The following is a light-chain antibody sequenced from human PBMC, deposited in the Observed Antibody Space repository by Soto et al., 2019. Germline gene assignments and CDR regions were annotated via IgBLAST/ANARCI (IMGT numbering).Light chain of an antibody. V-gene: IGKV3-20*01. CDR3: PQYGSSPRVT. Sequence: EIVLTQSPGTLSLSPGERATLSCRASQSVSSSYLAWYQQKPGQAPRLLIYGASSMATGIPDMFSGSGSGPDFTLNISRLEPEDFAVYYCPQYGSSPRVTFGGGTKVEIK. CDR2: GAS. CDR1: QSVSSSY. J-gene: IGKJ4*01.